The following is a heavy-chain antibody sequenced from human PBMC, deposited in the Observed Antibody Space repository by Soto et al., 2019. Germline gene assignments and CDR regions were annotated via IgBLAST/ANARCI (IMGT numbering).Heavy chain of an antibody. V-gene: IGHV3-23*01. CDR3: ARWSFLDH. D-gene: IGHD1-26*01. CDR2: LSGSDGKT. Sequence: GGSLRLSCATSGFSFSSFVISWVRQAPGKGLEWVSSLSGSDGKTYYADSVKGRFSMSTDTSKSTLYLEMNSLRAEDTAVYYCARWSFLDHWGQGTRVTVSS. J-gene: IGHJ4*02. CDR1: GFSFSSFV.